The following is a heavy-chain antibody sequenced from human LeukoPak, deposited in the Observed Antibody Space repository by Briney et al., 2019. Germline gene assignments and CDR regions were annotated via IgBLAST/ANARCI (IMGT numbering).Heavy chain of an antibody. CDR3: VRCTFVLHKRCSAFDV. Sequence: KAGGSLRLSCAASGFTFSAYNMNWVRRTPGKGLEWVSSITTSSSYMFYADSVRGRFTISRDNAENSLYLQMNSLRAEDTAVYYCVRCTFVLHKRCSAFDVWGQGTMVTVSA. V-gene: IGHV3-21*01. J-gene: IGHJ3*01. CDR1: GFTFSAYN. D-gene: IGHD1-1*01. CDR2: ITTSSSYM.